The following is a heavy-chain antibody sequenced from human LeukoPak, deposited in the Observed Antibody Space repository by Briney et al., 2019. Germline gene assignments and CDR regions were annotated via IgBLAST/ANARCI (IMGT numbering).Heavy chain of an antibody. V-gene: IGHV3-30-3*01. CDR3: AREVTHYSDNSGYFDY. Sequence: RGSLRLSCAASGFTFSSYAMHWVRQAPGKGLEWVTVNSYDGSNKYYADSVKGRFTISRDNSKNTVYLQMNSLRAEDTAVYFCAREVTHYSDNSGYFDYWGQGTLVTVSS. CDR1: GFTFSSYA. J-gene: IGHJ4*02. D-gene: IGHD3-22*01. CDR2: NSYDGSNK.